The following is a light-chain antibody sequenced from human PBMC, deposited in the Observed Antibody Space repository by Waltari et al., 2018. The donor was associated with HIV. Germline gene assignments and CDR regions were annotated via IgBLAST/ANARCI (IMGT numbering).Light chain of an antibody. CDR1: SSHVGGDNY. CDR3: SSYAGSNIL. CDR2: ELS. V-gene: IGLV2-8*02. Sequence: QSALTQPTPASTSPGQSVTISCPGTSSHVGGDNYVSCYQQHQGKAPKLMMYELSKRPSGVPDRFSGSKSGNTASLTVSGLQAEDEADYYCSSYAGSNILFGGGTKLTVL. J-gene: IGLJ2*01.